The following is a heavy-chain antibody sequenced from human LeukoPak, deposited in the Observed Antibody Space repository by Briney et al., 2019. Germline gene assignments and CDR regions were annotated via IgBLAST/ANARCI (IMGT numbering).Heavy chain of an antibody. Sequence: SETLSLTCTVSGVSISSYYWSWIRQPPGKGLEWIGYIYYSGSTNYNLSLKSRVTISVDTSKNQFSLKLSSVTAADTAVYYCAREGSYCSSTSCYGKWFDPWGQGTLVTVSS. CDR1: GVSISSYY. CDR2: IYYSGST. V-gene: IGHV4-59*01. CDR3: AREGSYCSSTSCYGKWFDP. J-gene: IGHJ5*02. D-gene: IGHD2-2*01.